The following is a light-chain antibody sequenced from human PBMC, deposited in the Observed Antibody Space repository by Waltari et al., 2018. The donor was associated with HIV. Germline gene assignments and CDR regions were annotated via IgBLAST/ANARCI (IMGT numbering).Light chain of an antibody. CDR3: LQDYDYPLS. Sequence: AIQLTQSPSSLSASVGDSVTITCRASQAIGKDLAWYQVKSGEAPRLLISAASVLQVGVPSLFSGSGSDTAFTLSISTLRPEDIGTYYCLQDYDYPLSFGGGTKVNI. CDR2: AAS. CDR1: QAIGKD. J-gene: IGKJ4*01. V-gene: IGKV1-6*01.